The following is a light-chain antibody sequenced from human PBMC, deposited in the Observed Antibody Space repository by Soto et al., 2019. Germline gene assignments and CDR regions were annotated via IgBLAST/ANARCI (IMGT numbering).Light chain of an antibody. J-gene: IGKJ2*01. V-gene: IGKV3-11*01. Sequence: EIVLTQSPATLSLSPGQRATLSCRASQSVNIYLAWYQQKPGQAPRLLIYDASNRATGIPARFSGSGSGTDFTLTISSLEPEDFAVYYFQQRSKWPTFGQGTKLEIK. CDR1: QSVNIY. CDR3: QQRSKWPT. CDR2: DAS.